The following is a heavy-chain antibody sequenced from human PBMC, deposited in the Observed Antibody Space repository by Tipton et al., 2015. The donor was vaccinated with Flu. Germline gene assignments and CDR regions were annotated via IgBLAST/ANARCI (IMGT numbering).Heavy chain of an antibody. V-gene: IGHV3-21*01. CDR2: ISSSSSYI. Sequence: SLRLSCAASGFTFSSYSMNWVRQAPGKGLEWVSSISSSSSYIYYADSVKGRFTISRDKAKNSLYLQMNSLRAEDTAVYYFARSRDPRFGDPFDYWGQGTLVTVSS. J-gene: IGHJ4*02. D-gene: IGHD3-10*01. CDR3: ARSRDPRFGDPFDY. CDR1: GFTFSSYS.